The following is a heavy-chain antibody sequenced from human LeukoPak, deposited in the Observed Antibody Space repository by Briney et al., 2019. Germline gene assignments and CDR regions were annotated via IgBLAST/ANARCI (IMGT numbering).Heavy chain of an antibody. V-gene: IGHV1-18*01. CDR3: ARNYYGSRSSDAFDV. CDR2: ISASNGNT. D-gene: IGHD3-10*01. J-gene: IGHJ3*01. CDR1: GYTFTNYG. Sequence: ASVKVSCKASGYTFTNYGITWMRQTPGQGLEWMGWISASNGNTNYAQRFQGRITMTTDTSTSTVYMELRSLTSDDTGVYYCARNYYGSRSSDAFDVWGQGASVVVSS.